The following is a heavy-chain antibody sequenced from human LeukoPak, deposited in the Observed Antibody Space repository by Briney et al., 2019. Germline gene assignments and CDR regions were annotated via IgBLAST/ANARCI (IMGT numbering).Heavy chain of an antibody. CDR3: AKDRLRFGELLYYMDV. J-gene: IGHJ6*03. CDR2: ISGDSTDI. V-gene: IGHV3-21*04. D-gene: IGHD3-10*01. Sequence: GGSLRLSCATSGFTFKSYAMNWVRQSPGKGLEWVSSISGDSTDIYYADSLMGRSTISRDNAKNSLYLQMNSLRAEDMALYYCAKDRLRFGELLYYMDVWGKGTTVTVSS. CDR1: GFTFKSYA.